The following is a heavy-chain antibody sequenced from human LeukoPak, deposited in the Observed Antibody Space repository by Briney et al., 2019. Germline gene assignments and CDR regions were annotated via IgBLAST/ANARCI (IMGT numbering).Heavy chain of an antibody. D-gene: IGHD3-16*01. J-gene: IGHJ4*02. CDR3: AKDLFLPLGTSTLDY. CDR1: GFTFSSYA. CDR2: ISGSGGST. Sequence: PGGSLRLSCAASGFTFSSYAMSWVRQAPGKGLEWVSAISGSGGSTYYADSVRGRFTISRDNSKNTLYLQMNSLRAEDTAVYYCAKDLFLPLGTSTLDYWGQGTLVTVSS. V-gene: IGHV3-23*01.